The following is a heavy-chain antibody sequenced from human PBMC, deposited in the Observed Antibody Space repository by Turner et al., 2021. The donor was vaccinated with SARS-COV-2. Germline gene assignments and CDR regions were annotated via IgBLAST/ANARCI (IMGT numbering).Heavy chain of an antibody. Sequence: QVQLVQSGAEVKKPGSSVKVSCKASGGTFSSYAISWVRKAPGQGLEGMGGINPISGTANYEQKFQGRVTITADESTGTAYMELSSLRSEDTAVYYCARGKNYYGSGSYYPTHYYYGMDVWGQGTTVTVSS. CDR1: GGTFSSYA. V-gene: IGHV1-69*01. J-gene: IGHJ6*02. CDR3: ARGKNYYGSGSYYPTHYYYGMDV. CDR2: INPISGTA. D-gene: IGHD3-10*01.